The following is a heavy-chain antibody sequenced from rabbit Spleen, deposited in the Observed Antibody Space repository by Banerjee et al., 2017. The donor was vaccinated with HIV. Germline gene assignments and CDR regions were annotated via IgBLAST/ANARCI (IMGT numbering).Heavy chain of an antibody. D-gene: IGHD4-2*01. Sequence: QEQLVESGGDLVKPGASLTLTCKTSGLDFSSSYWICWVRQAPGKGLEWIACVDVSKSWNTYYATWAKGRFTIPKTSSTTVTLQMTSLTATDTATYFCARDSAGREDFNLWGPGTLVTVS. CDR3: ARDSAGREDFNL. CDR2: VDVSKSWNT. J-gene: IGHJ4*01. V-gene: IGHV1S45*01. CDR1: GLDFSSSYW.